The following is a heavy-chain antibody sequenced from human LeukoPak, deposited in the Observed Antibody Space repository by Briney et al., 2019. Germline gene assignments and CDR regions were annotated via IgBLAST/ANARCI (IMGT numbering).Heavy chain of an antibody. D-gene: IGHD3-3*01. J-gene: IGHJ5*02. V-gene: IGHV4-59*12. Sequence: PSETLSLTCTVSGGSISSYYWSWIRQPPGKGLEWIGYIYYSGSTNYNPSLKSRVTISVDTSKNQFSLKLSSVTAADTAVYYCARGRIWSGYYLTQGWFDPWGQGTLVTVSS. CDR1: GGSISSYY. CDR3: ARGRIWSGYYLTQGWFDP. CDR2: IYYSGST.